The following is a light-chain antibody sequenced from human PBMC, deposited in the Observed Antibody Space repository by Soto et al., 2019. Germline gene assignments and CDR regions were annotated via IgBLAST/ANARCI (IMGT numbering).Light chain of an antibody. CDR2: LNSDGSH. CDR1: SGHSSYA. CDR3: QTWVTGIQV. V-gene: IGLV4-69*01. Sequence: LVLTQSPSASASLGASVKLTCTLSSGHSSYAIAWHQQRPEKGPRYLMKLNSDGSHSKGDGIPDRFSGSSSGAERYLTISSLQSEDEADYYCQTWVTGIQVFGGGTKLTVL. J-gene: IGLJ2*01.